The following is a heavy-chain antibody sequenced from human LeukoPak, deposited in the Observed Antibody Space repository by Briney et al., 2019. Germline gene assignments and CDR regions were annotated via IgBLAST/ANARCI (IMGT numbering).Heavy chain of an antibody. CDR1: GDSVSSNSAT. J-gene: IGHJ6*03. CDR2: AYYRSKWYN. CDR3: AKDSGRPGYYYMDV. V-gene: IGHV6-1*01. Sequence: SQTLSLTCAISGDSVSSNSATWNWIRQSPSRGLEWLGRAYYRSKWYNDYAVSVESRVTINPDTSKNQFSLQLNSVTPEDTAVYYCAKDSGRPGYYYMDVWGKGTTVTISS. D-gene: IGHD6-25*01.